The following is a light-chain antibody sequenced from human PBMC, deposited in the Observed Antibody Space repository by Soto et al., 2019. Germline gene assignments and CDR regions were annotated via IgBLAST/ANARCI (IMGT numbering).Light chain of an antibody. CDR2: DAS. CDR3: QQRSNWPPVT. J-gene: IGKJ4*01. CDR1: QSVSSY. Sequence: EIVLTQSPATLSLSPGERATLSCRASQSVSSYLAWYQKKPGQAHRLLIYDASNRATGIPARFSGSGSGTDLTLTISSLEPEDFAIYYCQQRSNWPPVTFGGGTKVEIK. V-gene: IGKV3-11*01.